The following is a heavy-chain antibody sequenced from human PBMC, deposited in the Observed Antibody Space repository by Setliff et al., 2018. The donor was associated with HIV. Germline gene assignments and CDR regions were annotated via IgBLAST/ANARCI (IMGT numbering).Heavy chain of an antibody. D-gene: IGHD1-26*01. J-gene: IGHJ4*02. CDR3: ALASIVSTARWNH. CDR1: GYTFSGYY. V-gene: IGHV1-2*02. CDR2: INPNSGAT. Sequence: GASVKVSYKASGYTFSGYYLHWVRRAPGQGLEWMGWINPNSGATNYAQSFQGRVTMTRDTSISTAYMDLSSLTSDDTAVYYCALASIVSTARWNHWGRGTTVTVSS.